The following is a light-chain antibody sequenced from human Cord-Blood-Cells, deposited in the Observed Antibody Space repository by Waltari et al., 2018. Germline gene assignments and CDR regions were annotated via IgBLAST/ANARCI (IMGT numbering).Light chain of an antibody. J-gene: IGKJ1*01. CDR3: MQALQTPWT. CDR2: LGS. CDR1: QSLLHSNVYNY. Sequence: DIVMTPSPLSLPVTPGEPASISCRSSQSLLHSNVYNYLDWYPQKPGQSPQLLIYLGSNRASGVPDRVSGSGAGTDFTLKISRVEAEDVGVYYCMQALQTPWTFGQGNKVEIK. V-gene: IGKV2-28*01.